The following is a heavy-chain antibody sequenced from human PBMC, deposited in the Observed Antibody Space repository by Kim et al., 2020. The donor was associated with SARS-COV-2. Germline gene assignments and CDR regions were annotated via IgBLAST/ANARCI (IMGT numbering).Heavy chain of an antibody. Sequence: THYVDSVRGRFTISRDTARNSLSLQMNSLRVEDTAVYYCASPTNYWRKIDYWGQGTLVTVSS. J-gene: IGHJ4*02. V-gene: IGHV3-7*01. CDR3: ASPTNYWRKIDY. D-gene: IGHD3-3*01. CDR2: T.